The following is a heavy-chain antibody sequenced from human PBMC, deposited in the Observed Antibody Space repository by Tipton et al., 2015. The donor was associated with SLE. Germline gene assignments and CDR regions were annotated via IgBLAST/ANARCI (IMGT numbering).Heavy chain of an antibody. CDR1: GGSISGYY. J-gene: IGHJ4*02. Sequence: TLSLTCTVSGGSISGYYWIWIRQPPGKGLEWIGHIYEKGGTNYNPSVGSRFTLSVDTSKNQFSLEVTSLTAADTAVYYCARHLCTNGVLPFGYWGQRIQVDVSS. V-gene: IGHV4-59*08. D-gene: IGHD2-8*01. CDR2: IYEKGGT. CDR3: ARHLCTNGVLPFGY.